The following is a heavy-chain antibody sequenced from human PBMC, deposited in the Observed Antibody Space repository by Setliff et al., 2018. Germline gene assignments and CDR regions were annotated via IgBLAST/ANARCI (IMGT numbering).Heavy chain of an antibody. V-gene: IGHV3-74*01. CDR3: GRTMTYYYLCMDV. CDR2: INPDGSTT. Sequence: GGSLRLSCAASGFTFSSYWMHWVRQAPGKGLVWVSRINPDGSTTSYADSVKGRFTISRDNAKNTVYLQMNSLRAEDTAVYYCGRTMTYYYLCMDVWGNGTTVTVSS. CDR1: GFTFSSYW. J-gene: IGHJ6*03.